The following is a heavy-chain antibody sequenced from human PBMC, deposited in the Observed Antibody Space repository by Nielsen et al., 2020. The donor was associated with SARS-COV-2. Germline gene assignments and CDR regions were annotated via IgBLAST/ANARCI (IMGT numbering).Heavy chain of an antibody. Sequence: GSLKISCAASGFTFRNHEMNWVRQIPGKGLEWVSYISNSGSVISYADSLKSRFTISRDNAQNSLYLQMNSLRVEDTGIYYCARDPGVAVGEDGFDTWGQGTMVTVSS. CDR2: ISNSGSVI. CDR1: GFTFRNHE. J-gene: IGHJ3*02. V-gene: IGHV3-48*03. CDR3: ARDPGVAVGEDGFDT. D-gene: IGHD6-19*01.